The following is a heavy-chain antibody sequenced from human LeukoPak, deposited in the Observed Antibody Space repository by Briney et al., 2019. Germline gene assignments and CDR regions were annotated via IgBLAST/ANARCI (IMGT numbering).Heavy chain of an antibody. J-gene: IGHJ4*02. V-gene: IGHV3-30*04. D-gene: IGHD3-9*01. CDR3: ARDLTYYDILTGYYIDY. CDR2: MSYDGSNK. CDR1: ALTFSIYA. Sequence: RGGSLTLSCALSALTFSIYAMLWVRRAPGKGRVWVAVMSYDGSNKYYADSVKGRFTISRDNSKNTLYLQMNSLRDEDTAVYYCARDLTYYDILTGYYIDYWGQGTLVTVSS.